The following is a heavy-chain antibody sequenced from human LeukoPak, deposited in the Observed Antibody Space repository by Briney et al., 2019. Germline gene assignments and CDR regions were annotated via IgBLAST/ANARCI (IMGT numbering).Heavy chain of an antibody. D-gene: IGHD6-19*01. V-gene: IGHV3-30*18. CDR1: GFTFSSYG. Sequence: PGRSLRLSCAASGFTFSSYGMHWVRQAPGKGLEWVAVISYDGSNKYYADSVKGRFTISRDNSKNTLYLQMNSLRAEDTAVYYCAKDDPHWVAVAGLFDYWGQGTLVTVSS. J-gene: IGHJ4*02. CDR3: AKDDPHWVAVAGLFDY. CDR2: ISYDGSNK.